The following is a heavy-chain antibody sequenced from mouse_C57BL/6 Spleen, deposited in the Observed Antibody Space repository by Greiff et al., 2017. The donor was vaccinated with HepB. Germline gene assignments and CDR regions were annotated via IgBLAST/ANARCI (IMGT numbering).Heavy chain of an antibody. V-gene: IGHV1-26*01. D-gene: IGHD1-1*01. J-gene: IGHJ4*01. CDR2: INPNNGGT. CDR3: ARYGSSYVYYAMDY. CDR1: GYTFTDYY. Sequence: VQLQQSGPELVKPGASVKISCKASGYTFTDYYMNWVKQSHGKSLEWIGDINPNNGGTSYNQKFKGKATFTVDKSSSTAYMELRSLTSEDSAVYYCARYGSSYVYYAMDYWGQGTSVTVSS.